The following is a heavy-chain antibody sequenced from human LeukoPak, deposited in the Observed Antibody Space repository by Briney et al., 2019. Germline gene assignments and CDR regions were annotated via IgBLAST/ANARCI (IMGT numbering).Heavy chain of an antibody. J-gene: IGHJ4*02. D-gene: IGHD3-10*01. CDR3: ARVRGSIFFLIDY. Sequence: GGSLRLSCAASGFTFSSYAMHWVRQAPGKGLEWVAVISYDGSNKYYADSVKGRFTISRDNSKNTLYLQMNSLRAEDTAVYYCARVRGSIFFLIDYWGQGTLVTVSS. V-gene: IGHV3-30-3*01. CDR2: ISYDGSNK. CDR1: GFTFSSYA.